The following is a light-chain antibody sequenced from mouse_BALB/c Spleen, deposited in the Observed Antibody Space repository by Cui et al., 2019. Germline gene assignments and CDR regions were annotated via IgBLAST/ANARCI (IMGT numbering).Light chain of an antibody. CDR2: LTS. CDR1: SSVSY. Sequence: HIVLTQSPALMSASPGEKVTMTCSASSSVSYMYWYQQKPRSSPKPWIYLTSNLASGVPARFSGSGSGTSYSLTISSMEAEDAANYYCQQWSSNPRTFGGGTKLE. V-gene: IGKV4-68*01. J-gene: IGKJ1*01. CDR3: QQWSSNPRT.